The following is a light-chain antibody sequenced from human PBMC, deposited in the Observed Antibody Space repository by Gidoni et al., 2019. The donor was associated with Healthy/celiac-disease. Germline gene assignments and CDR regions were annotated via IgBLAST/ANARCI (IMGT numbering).Light chain of an antibody. V-gene: IGKV3-11*01. Sequence: EIVFTQSPATLSLSPGDRATLSCRASQSVSSYLAWYQQKPGQAPRLLIYEASNRATGIPARFSGSGSGTDFTLTISSLEPEDFAVYYCQQRSNWPLTFGGGTKVEIK. CDR1: QSVSSY. CDR3: QQRSNWPLT. CDR2: EAS. J-gene: IGKJ4*01.